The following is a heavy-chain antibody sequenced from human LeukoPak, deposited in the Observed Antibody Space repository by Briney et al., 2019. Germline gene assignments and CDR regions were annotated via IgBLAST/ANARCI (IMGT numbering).Heavy chain of an antibody. V-gene: IGHV4-38-2*01. CDR1: GYSISSGYY. J-gene: IGHJ3*02. CDR2: IYHSGST. D-gene: IGHD3-10*01. Sequence: SETLSLTCAVSGYSISSGYYWGWIRQPPGKGLEWIGSIYHSGSTYYNPSLKSRVTISVDTSKNQFSLKLSSVTAADTAVYYCARHSWEIYAFDIWGQGTMVTVSS. CDR3: ARHSWEIYAFDI.